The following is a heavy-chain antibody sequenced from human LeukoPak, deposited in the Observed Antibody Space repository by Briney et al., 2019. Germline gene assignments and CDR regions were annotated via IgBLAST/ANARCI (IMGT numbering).Heavy chain of an antibody. CDR3: ARGRGFGVVIPYYYYYVDV. CDR2: INHSGST. D-gene: IGHD3-3*01. J-gene: IGHJ6*03. Sequence: PSETLSLTCAVYGGSFSGYYWSWIRQPPGKGLELIGEINHSGSTNYNPSLKSRVTISVDTSKNQFSLKLSSVTAADTAVYYCARGRGFGVVIPYYYYYVDVWGKGTTVTVSS. V-gene: IGHV4-34*01. CDR1: GGSFSGYY.